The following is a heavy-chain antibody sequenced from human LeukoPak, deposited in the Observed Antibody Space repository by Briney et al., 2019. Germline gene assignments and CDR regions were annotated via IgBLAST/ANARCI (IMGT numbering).Heavy chain of an antibody. CDR2: IKSKTDGGTT. CDR3: TTRGLAYCGGDCPTGPDC. CDR1: GFTFSNAW. V-gene: IGHV3-15*07. J-gene: IGHJ4*02. Sequence: GGSLRLSCAASGFTFSNAWMNWVRQAPGKGLEWVGRIKSKTDGGTTDYAAPVKGRFTISRDDSKNTLYLQMNSLKTEDTAVYYCTTRGLAYCGGDCPTGPDCWGQGTLVTVSS. D-gene: IGHD2-21*02.